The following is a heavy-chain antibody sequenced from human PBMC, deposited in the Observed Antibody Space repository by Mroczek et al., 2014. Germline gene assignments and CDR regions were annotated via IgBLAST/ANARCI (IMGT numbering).Heavy chain of an antibody. V-gene: IGHV4-59*01. CDR2: IYYSGST. Sequence: QVQLVESGPGLVKPSETLSLTCTVSGGSISSYYWSWIRQPPGKGLEWIGYIYYSGSTNYNPSLKSRVTISVDTSKNQFSLKLSSVTAADTAVYYCARFKRGYHDAFDIVGPRDKWSPSLQ. CDR1: GGSISSYY. CDR3: ARFKRGYHDAFDI. J-gene: IGHJ3*02. D-gene: IGHD3-22*01.